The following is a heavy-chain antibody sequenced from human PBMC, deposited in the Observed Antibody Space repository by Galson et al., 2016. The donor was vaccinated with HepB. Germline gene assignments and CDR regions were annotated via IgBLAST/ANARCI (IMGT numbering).Heavy chain of an antibody. J-gene: IGHJ4*02. CDR2: LYDSGRT. CDR1: GASVSSSSYA. CDR3: ARSGYTSGWYARIDY. D-gene: IGHD6-19*01. V-gene: IGHV4-39*01. Sequence: SETLSLTCSVSGASVSSSSYAWGWIRQPPGRGLEWIGSLYDSGRTYSSPSLESRVTISVDTSKNQLSLKLGSVTAADPAVYYCARSGYTSGWYARIDYWGQGILVTVSS.